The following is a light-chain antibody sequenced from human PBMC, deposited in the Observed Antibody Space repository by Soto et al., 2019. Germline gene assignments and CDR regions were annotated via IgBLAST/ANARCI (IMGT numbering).Light chain of an antibody. V-gene: IGKV1-39*01. J-gene: IGKJ2*01. Sequence: DIQMTQSPSSLSASVGDRVTITCRASQSINSYLNWYQQKPGKAPKLLIFAASSLQSGVPSRFSGSGSVTDFTLTISSLQPEDFATYYCQQSYSILYTFGQGTKLEIK. CDR2: AAS. CDR3: QQSYSILYT. CDR1: QSINSY.